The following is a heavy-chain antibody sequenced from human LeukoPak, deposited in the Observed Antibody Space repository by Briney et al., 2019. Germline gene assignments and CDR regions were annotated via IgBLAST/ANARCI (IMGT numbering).Heavy chain of an antibody. CDR3: ARHPTLTSGGNFDY. J-gene: IGHJ4*02. D-gene: IGHD1-14*01. CDR2: INHSGST. V-gene: IGHV4-34*01. Sequence: SETLSLTCAVYGGSFSGYYWSWIRQPPGKGLEWIGEINHSGSTNYNPSLKSRVTISVDTSKNQLSLKLSSVTAADTAVYYCARHPTLTSGGNFDYWGQGTLVTVSS. CDR1: GGSFSGYY.